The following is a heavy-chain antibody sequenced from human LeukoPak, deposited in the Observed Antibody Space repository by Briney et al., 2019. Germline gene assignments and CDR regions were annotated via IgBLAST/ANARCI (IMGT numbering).Heavy chain of an antibody. CDR1: GYXFTGYY. CDR2: INPNSGGT. D-gene: IGHD6-19*01. J-gene: IGHJ4*02. CDR3: ARVLVAVAGYYFDY. Sequence: ASVKVSCKASGYXFTGYYIHWVRQAPGQGLEWMGWINPNSGGTNYAQKFQGRVTMTRDTSISTPYMELSRLRSDDTAVYYCARVLVAVAGYYFDYWGQGTLVTVSS. V-gene: IGHV1-2*02.